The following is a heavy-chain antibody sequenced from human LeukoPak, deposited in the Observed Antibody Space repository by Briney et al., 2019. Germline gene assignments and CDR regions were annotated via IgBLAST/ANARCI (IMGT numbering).Heavy chain of an antibody. V-gene: IGHV5-51*01. Sequence: GESLKISCKGSGYDFSIYWIAWVRQMPGKGLEWMGIAYPGDSDTRYSPSFQGHVTISADKSISIAYLQWSSLKASDTAMYYCASPTGVGATNAFDIWGQGTMVTVSS. CDR3: ASPTGVGATNAFDI. CDR2: AYPGDSDT. CDR1: GYDFSIYW. J-gene: IGHJ3*02. D-gene: IGHD1-26*01.